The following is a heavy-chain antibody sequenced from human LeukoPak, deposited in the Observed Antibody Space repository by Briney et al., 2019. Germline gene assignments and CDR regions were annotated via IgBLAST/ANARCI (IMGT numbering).Heavy chain of an antibody. Sequence: PGGSLRLSCAASGFTFSSYSMNWVRQAPGKGLEWVSSISSSSSYIYYADSVKGRFTISRDNAKNSLYLQMNSLRAEDTAVYYCARTLGIIGGGFDYWGQETLVTVSS. CDR3: ARTLGIIGGGFDY. CDR1: GFTFSSYS. J-gene: IGHJ4*02. V-gene: IGHV3-21*01. D-gene: IGHD3-16*01. CDR2: ISSSSSYI.